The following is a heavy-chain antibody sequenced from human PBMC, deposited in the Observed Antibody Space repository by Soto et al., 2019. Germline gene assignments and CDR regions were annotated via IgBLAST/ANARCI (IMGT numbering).Heavy chain of an antibody. V-gene: IGHV1-69*13. CDR2: IIPIFGTA. CDR1: GGTFSSYA. D-gene: IGHD1-26*01. CDR3: ARDAIVGATVHWYFDL. Sequence: SVKVSCKASGGTFSSYAISWVRQAPGQGLEWMGGIIPIFGTANYAQKFQGRVTITADESTSTAYMELSSLRSEDTAVYYCARDAIVGATVHWYFDLWGRGTLVTVSS. J-gene: IGHJ2*01.